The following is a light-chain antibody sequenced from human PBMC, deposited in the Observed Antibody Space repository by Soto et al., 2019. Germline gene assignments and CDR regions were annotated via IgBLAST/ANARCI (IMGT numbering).Light chain of an antibody. CDR1: SSDVGVYNY. CDR2: DVS. J-gene: IGLJ3*02. Sequence: QSVLTQPRSVSGSPGQSVTISCPGTSSDVGVYNYVSWYQQHPRKAPKLIIYDVSKRPSGVPDRFSGSKSGNTASLTISGLQAEDEADYYCCSYAGSYTWVFGGGTQLTVL. V-gene: IGLV2-11*01. CDR3: CSYAGSYTWV.